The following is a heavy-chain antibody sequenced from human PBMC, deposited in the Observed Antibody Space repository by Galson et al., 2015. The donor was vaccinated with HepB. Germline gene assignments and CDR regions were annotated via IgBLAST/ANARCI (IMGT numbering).Heavy chain of an antibody. V-gene: IGHV3-21*01. Sequence: SLRLSCAASGFTFSSYSMNWVRRAPGKGLEWVSFISSSSTYIYPADSVKGRFTISRDNAKNSLYLQMNSLRAEDTAVYYFARGSLTVAGTLVNWGQGTLVTVSS. CDR2: ISSSSTYI. CDR3: ARGSLTVAGTLVN. CDR1: GFTFSSYS. J-gene: IGHJ4*02. D-gene: IGHD6-19*01.